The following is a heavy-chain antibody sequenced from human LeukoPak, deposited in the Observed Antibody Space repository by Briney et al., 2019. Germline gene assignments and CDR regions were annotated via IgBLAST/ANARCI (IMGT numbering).Heavy chain of an antibody. D-gene: IGHD4-17*01. V-gene: IGHV4-39*01. J-gene: IGHJ3*02. CDR2: FYYSGST. CDR3: AGKDGDYVMSAFDI. Sequence: SETLSLTCTVSGGSISSSTYYWGWIRQPPGKGLEWIGSFYYSGSTYYNPSLKSRVTISVDTSKNQFSLKLSSVTAADTAVYYCAGKDGDYVMSAFDIWGQGTMVTVSS. CDR1: GGSISSSTYY.